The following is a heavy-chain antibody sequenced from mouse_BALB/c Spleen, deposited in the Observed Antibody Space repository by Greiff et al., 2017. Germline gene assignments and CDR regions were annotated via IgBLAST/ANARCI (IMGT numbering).Heavy chain of an antibody. J-gene: IGHJ1*01. CDR3: ARWGYDWYFDV. Sequence: VQLQQPGAELVKPGASVKLSCKASGYTFTSYWMHWVKQRPGQGLEWIGEINPSNGRTNYNEKFKSKATLTVDKSSSTAYMQLSSLTSEDSAVYYCARWGYDWYFDVWGAGTTVTVSS. V-gene: IGHV1S81*02. CDR2: INPSNGRT. D-gene: IGHD2-2*01. CDR1: GYTFTSYW.